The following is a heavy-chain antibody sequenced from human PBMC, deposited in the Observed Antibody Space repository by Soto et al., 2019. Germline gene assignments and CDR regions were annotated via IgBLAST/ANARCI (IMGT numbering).Heavy chain of an antibody. CDR1: GGSVSNISDY. V-gene: IGHV4-61*01. D-gene: IGHD3-10*01. J-gene: IGHJ6*02. CDR3: ARGVGFGYYYYHMDL. CDR2: IYYSGIA. Sequence: QVQLQESGPGLVKPSETLSLTCTVSGGSVSNISDYWSWVRQPPGKGLEWIGYIYYSGIADYNPSLGSRVTISLDTSKNQYSLKLSSVTTADTAVYYCARGVGFGYYYYHMDLWGQGTTVTVSS.